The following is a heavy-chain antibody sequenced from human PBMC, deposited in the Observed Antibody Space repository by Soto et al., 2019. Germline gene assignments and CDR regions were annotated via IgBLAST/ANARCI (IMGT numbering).Heavy chain of an antibody. V-gene: IGHV4-38-2*01. Sequence: SETLSLTCAVSGYSITSGYYWGWIRPPPGKGLEWMGTIHHTGVTYYNPSLKSRVSMSIDTSKNQFSLRLSSVTAADTAVHYCARVGPDCNSVSCNRGRWSERWGQGTLVSVSS. J-gene: IGHJ4*01. D-gene: IGHD2-2*01. CDR3: ARVGPDCNSVSCNRGRWSER. CDR2: IHHTGVT. CDR1: GYSITSGYY.